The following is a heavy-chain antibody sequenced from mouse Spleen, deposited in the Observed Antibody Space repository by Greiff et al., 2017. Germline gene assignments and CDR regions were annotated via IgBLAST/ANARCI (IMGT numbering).Heavy chain of an antibody. J-gene: IGHJ1*01. D-gene: IGHD2-1*01. CDR3: ARRENYNWYFDV. Sequence: VQRVESGAELVKPGASVKLSCKASGYTFTSYWMQWVKQRPGQGLEWIGEIDPSDSYTNYNQKFKGKATLTVDTSSSTAYMQLSSLTSEDSAVYYCARRENYNWYFDVWGAGTTVTVSS. V-gene: IGHV1-50*01. CDR2: IDPSDSYT. CDR1: GYTFTSYW.